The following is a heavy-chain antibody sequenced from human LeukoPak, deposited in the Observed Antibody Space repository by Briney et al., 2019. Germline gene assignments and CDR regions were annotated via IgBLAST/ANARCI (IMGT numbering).Heavy chain of an antibody. CDR3: ARDTRPGGGSYIRHDY. V-gene: IGHV1-69*04. CDR1: GGTFSSYA. D-gene: IGHD1-26*01. CDR2: IIPILGIA. Sequence: GASVKVSCKASGGTFSSYAISWVRQAPGQGLEWMGRIIPILGIANCAQKFQGRVTITADKSTSTAYMELSSLRSEDTAVYYCARDTRPGGGSYIRHDYWAQGTLVPVSS. J-gene: IGHJ4*02.